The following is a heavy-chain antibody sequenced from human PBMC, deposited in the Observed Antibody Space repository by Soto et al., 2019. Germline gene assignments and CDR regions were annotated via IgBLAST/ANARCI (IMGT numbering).Heavy chain of an antibody. CDR1: GYSFTSYL. J-gene: IGHJ5*01. CDR3: ARLLDTSGWYDY. CDR2: IYPGDSDT. D-gene: IGHD6-19*01. V-gene: IGHV5-51*01. Sequence: PGESLKISCKGSGYSFTSYLICWVRQMPVKGLERMGIIYPGDSDTRYSPSFQGQVTISADKSITTTYLQWSSLKASDTAIYYCARLLDTSGWYDYGGHGTLV.